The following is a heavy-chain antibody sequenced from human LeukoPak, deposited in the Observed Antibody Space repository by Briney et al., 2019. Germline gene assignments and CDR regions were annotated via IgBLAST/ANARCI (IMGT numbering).Heavy chain of an antibody. CDR3: ASTSVGYYAFDT. CDR2: INHSGST. V-gene: IGHV4-34*01. J-gene: IGHJ3*02. D-gene: IGHD2-21*01. Sequence: PSETLSLTCTVSGGSISGYYWSWIRQPPGKGLEWIGEINHSGSTNYNPSLKSRVTISVDTSKNQFSLKLSSVTAADTAVYYCASTSVGYYAFDTWGQGTMVTVSS. CDR1: GGSISGYY.